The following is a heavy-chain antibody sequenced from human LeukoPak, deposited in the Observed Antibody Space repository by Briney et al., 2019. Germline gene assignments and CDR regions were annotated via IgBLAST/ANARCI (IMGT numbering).Heavy chain of an antibody. Sequence: GGPLRLSCAASGFTFSSYAMSWVRQAPGKGLEWVSAISGSGGSTYYADSVKGRFTISRDNSKNTLYLQMNSLRAEDTAVYYCAKGIYAPMGTFYFDYWGQGTLVTVSS. CDR3: AKGIYAPMGTFYFDY. V-gene: IGHV3-23*01. CDR2: ISGSGGST. J-gene: IGHJ4*02. D-gene: IGHD2/OR15-2a*01. CDR1: GFTFSSYA.